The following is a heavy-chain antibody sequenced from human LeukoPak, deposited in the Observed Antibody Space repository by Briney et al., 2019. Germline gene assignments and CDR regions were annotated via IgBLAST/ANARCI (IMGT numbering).Heavy chain of an antibody. V-gene: IGHV1-69*05. Sequence: SVKVSCKASGGTFSSYAISWVRQAPGQGLEWMGRIIPIFGTANYARKFQGRVTITTDESTSTAYMELSSLRSEDTAVYCCAREWVIDYGDYDVYHYFDYWGQGTLVTVSS. J-gene: IGHJ4*02. D-gene: IGHD4-17*01. CDR2: IIPIFGTA. CDR1: GGTFSSYA. CDR3: AREWVIDYGDYDVYHYFDY.